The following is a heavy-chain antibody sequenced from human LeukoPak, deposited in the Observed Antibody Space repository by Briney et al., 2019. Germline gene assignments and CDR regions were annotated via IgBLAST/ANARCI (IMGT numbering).Heavy chain of an antibody. D-gene: IGHD6-19*01. CDR3: ARLIAVAGTGNDYYYYYGMDV. CDR1: GGAISSGRYY. Sequence: SGPLSLTCTVLGGAISSGRYYWSWIRQPAGKGLEWTGRIYTSGRNKYHPSLKSRVPISAATSKNQFSLQLSSVTAADTAVYYCARLIAVAGTGNDYYYYYGMDVWSQGTTVTVSS. CDR2: IYTSGRN. V-gene: IGHV4-61*02. J-gene: IGHJ6*02.